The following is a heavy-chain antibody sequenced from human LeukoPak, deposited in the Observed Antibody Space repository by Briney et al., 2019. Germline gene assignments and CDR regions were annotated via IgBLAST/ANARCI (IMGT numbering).Heavy chain of an antibody. CDR2: VFFSLNT. CDR3: TRGFSGKQWPTKKSSDGMDV. V-gene: IGHV4-39*07. Sequence: SETLSLICTVSGGSVNRSDDYWAWIRQSPGKGLEWIGSVFFSLNTYSNPSLKSRVTISIDTSKNQFSLNLRSVTASDTAVYYCTRGFSGKQWPTKKSSDGMDVWGQGTTVTVSS. J-gene: IGHJ6*02. CDR1: GGSVNRSDDY. D-gene: IGHD6-19*01.